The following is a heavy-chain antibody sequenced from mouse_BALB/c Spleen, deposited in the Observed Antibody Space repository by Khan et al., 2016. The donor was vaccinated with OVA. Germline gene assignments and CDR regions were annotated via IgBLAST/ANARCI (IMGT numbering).Heavy chain of an antibody. CDR2: ISYSGNT. CDR1: GYSITSDYA. D-gene: IGHD3-2*02. V-gene: IGHV3-2*02. Sequence: EVQLKESGPGLVKPSQSLSLTCTVTGYSITSDYAWNWIRQFPGNKLEWMGYISYSGNTNYNPSLKSRISITRDTSKNQFFLQLNFVTIEDTATDYCARIQGGDFDYWGQGTTLTVSS. CDR3: ARIQGGDFDY. J-gene: IGHJ2*01.